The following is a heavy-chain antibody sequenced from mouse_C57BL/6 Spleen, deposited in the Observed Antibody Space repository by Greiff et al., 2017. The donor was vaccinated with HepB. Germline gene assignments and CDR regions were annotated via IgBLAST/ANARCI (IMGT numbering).Heavy chain of an antibody. CDR2: IDPENGDT. D-gene: IGHD6-5*01. Sequence: VQLKQSGAELVRPGASVKLSCTASGFNIKDDYMHWVKQRPEQGLEWIGWIDPENGDTEYASKFQGKATITADTSSNTAYLQLSSLTSEDTAVYYCIAYDYGAMDYWGQGTSVTVSS. CDR1: GFNIKDDY. J-gene: IGHJ4*01. CDR3: IAYDYGAMDY. V-gene: IGHV14-4*01.